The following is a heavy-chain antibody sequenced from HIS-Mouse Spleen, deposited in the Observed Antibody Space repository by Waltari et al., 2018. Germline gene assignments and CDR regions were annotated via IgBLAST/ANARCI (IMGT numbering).Heavy chain of an antibody. D-gene: IGHD6-13*01. CDR1: GGSISSSSYY. Sequence: QLQLQESGPGLVKPSETLSLTCTVSGGSISSSSYYWGWSRQPPGKGLEGLGSISYSGRTYYYPSLKSRVTISVDTSKNQFSLKLSSVTAADTAVYYCAREIPYSSSWYDWYFDLWGRGTLVTVSS. J-gene: IGHJ2*01. CDR3: AREIPYSSSWYDWYFDL. CDR2: ISYSGRT. V-gene: IGHV4-39*07.